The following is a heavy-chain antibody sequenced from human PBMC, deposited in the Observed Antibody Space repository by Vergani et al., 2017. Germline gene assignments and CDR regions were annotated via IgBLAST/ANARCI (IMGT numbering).Heavy chain of an antibody. J-gene: IGHJ5*02. D-gene: IGHD2-15*01. CDR3: AKQHVVVVAAPVYNWFDP. V-gene: IGHV3-11*04. CDR1: GFKFSDHY. CDR2: ISPGASTV. Sequence: LEESGGGSVKPGGSLRLSCAASGFKFSDHYMSWIRQAPGKGLDWVSHISPGASTVSYSDSVTGRFTVSRDNDNNSLTLDMTTLRVEDTAVYYCAKQHVVVVAAPVYNWFDPWGQGTLVTVSS.